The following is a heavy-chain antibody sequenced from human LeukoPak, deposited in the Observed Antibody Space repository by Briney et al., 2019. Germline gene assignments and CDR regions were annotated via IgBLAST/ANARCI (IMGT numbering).Heavy chain of an antibody. D-gene: IGHD6-13*01. CDR2: IIPIFGTA. Sequence: ASVKVSCKASGGTFSSYAISWVRQAPGQGLEWMGGIIPIFGTANYAQKFQGRVTITADESTSTAYMELSSLRSEDTAVYYCASHSVGYSSSWDYFDYWGQGTLVTVSS. V-gene: IGHV1-69*13. CDR1: GGTFSSYA. J-gene: IGHJ4*02. CDR3: ASHSVGYSSSWDYFDY.